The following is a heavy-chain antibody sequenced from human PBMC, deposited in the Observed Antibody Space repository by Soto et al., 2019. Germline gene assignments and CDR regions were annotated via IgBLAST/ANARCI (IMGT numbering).Heavy chain of an antibody. CDR1: GESFCRSNYF. D-gene: IGHD2-2*03. Sequence: SETLSLTCAVYGESFCRSNYFRGWIRQSRGTGLEWLGTIYSSGSTYYSPSLKSRITMSLDTSKNQFSLNLGSVTAEDTAIYYCTRLDSSLAHYGMDVWGQGTTLTVSS. J-gene: IGHJ6*02. CDR2: IYSSGST. CDR3: TRLDSSLAHYGMDV. V-gene: IGHV4-39*01.